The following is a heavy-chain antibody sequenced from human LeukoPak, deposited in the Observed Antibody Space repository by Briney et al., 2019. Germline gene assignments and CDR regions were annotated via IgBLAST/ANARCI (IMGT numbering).Heavy chain of an antibody. CDR2: INTDGSST. V-gene: IGHV3-74*01. J-gene: IGHJ4*02. CDR1: GFTFSSYW. D-gene: IGHD3-10*01. Sequence: GGSLRLSCAASGFTFSSYWMHWVRQAPGKGLVWVSRINTDGSSTSYADSVKGRFTISRDNAKNTLYLQMNSLRAEDTAVYYCARDFGIWFGELFPARNWGQGTLVTVSS. CDR3: ARDFGIWFGELFPARN.